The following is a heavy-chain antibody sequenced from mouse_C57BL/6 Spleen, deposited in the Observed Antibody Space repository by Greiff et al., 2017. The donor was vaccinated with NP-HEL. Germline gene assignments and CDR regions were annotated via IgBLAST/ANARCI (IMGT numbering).Heavy chain of an antibody. V-gene: IGHV1-7*01. CDR1: GYTFTSSW. CDR3: ARTYDYDVWYFDV. CDR2: INPSSGYT. D-gene: IGHD2-4*01. J-gene: IGHJ1*03. Sequence: QVQLQQSGAELAKPGASVKLSCKASGYTFTSSWMHWVKQRPGQGLEWIGYINPSSGYTTYNQKFKDKATLTADKSSSTAYMQRSSLTYADSAVYYCARTYDYDVWYFDVWGTGTTVTVSS.